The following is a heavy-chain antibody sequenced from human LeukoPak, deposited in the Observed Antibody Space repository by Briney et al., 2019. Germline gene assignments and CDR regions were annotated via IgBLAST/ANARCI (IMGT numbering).Heavy chain of an antibody. CDR3: AKDGGWVAQGLFDY. V-gene: IGHV3-33*06. D-gene: IGHD2-15*01. CDR1: GFTFSSYG. CDR2: IWYDGSNK. Sequence: PGESLRLSCAASGFTFSSYGMHWVRQAPGKGLEWVADIWYDGSNKYYSDSVKGRFTSYKDNSKNTLYLQMNSLRAEDTAVYYCAKDGGWVAQGLFDYWGQGTLVTVSS. J-gene: IGHJ4*02.